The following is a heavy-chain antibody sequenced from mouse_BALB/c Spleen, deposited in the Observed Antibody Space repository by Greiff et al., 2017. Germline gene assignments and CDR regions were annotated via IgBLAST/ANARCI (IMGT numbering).Heavy chain of an antibody. CDR3: ARRDWDGMDY. J-gene: IGHJ4*01. V-gene: IGHV5-6*02. Sequence: DVMLVESGGDLVKPGGSLKLSCAASGFTFSSYGMSWVRQTPDKRLEWVATISSGGSYTYYPDSVKGRFTISRDNAKNTLYLQMSSLKSEDTAMYYCARRDWDGMDYWGQGTSVTVSS. CDR1: GFTFSSYG. D-gene: IGHD4-1*01. CDR2: ISSGGSYT.